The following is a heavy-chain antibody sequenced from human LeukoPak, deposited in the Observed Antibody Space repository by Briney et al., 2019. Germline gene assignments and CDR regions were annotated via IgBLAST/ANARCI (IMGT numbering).Heavy chain of an antibody. CDR3: ARLDSSSWYSDAFDI. V-gene: IGHV4-4*07. D-gene: IGHD6-13*01. CDR2: IYTSGST. Sequence: PSETLSLTCTVSGGSISSYYWSWIRQPAGKGLEWIGRIYTSGSTNYNPSLKSRVIMSVDTSKNQFSLKLSSVTAADTAVYYCARLDSSSWYSDAFDIWGQGTMVTVSS. J-gene: IGHJ3*02. CDR1: GGSISSYY.